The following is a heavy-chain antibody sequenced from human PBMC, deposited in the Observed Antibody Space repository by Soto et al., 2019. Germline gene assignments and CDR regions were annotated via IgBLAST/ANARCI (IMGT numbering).Heavy chain of an antibody. D-gene: IGHD3-3*01. CDR1: GGSISSYY. V-gene: IGHV4-59*01. CDR2: IYYSGST. Sequence: SETLSLTCTVSGGSISSYYWSWIRQPPGKGLEWIGYIYYSGSTNYNPSLKSRVTISVDTSKNQFSLKLSSVTAADTAVYYCARGVYDFWSGYSSCMDVRGQGTTVTVS. J-gene: IGHJ6*02. CDR3: ARGVYDFWSGYSSCMDV.